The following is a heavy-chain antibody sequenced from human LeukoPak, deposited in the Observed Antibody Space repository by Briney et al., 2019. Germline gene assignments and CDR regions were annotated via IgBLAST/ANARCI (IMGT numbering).Heavy chain of an antibody. CDR1: GFPFSSYA. CDR3: AREGFYTILTGQALDF. V-gene: IGHV3-30*04. CDR2: ISYNGRNK. J-gene: IGHJ4*02. Sequence: GGSLRLSCAASGFPFSSYAMYWVRQAPGKGLEWVAVISYNGRNKFYADSVKDRFTISRDNSNNTLFLQMNSLRPEDTAVYYCAREGFYTILTGQALDFWGQGTLVTVSS. D-gene: IGHD3-9*01.